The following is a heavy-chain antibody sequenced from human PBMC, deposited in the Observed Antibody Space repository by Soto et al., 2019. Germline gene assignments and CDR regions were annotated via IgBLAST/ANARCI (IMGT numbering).Heavy chain of an antibody. J-gene: IGHJ4*02. CDR2: ISYDGSNK. D-gene: IGHD6-13*01. Sequence: QVQLVESGGGVVQPGRSLRLSCAASGFTFSSYAMHWVRQAPGKGLEWVAVISYDGSNKYYADSVKGRFTISRDNSKNTLYLQMNSLRAEDTAVYYCARAGERTIAAAGFDYWGQGTLVTVSS. V-gene: IGHV3-30-3*01. CDR1: GFTFSSYA. CDR3: ARAGERTIAAAGFDY.